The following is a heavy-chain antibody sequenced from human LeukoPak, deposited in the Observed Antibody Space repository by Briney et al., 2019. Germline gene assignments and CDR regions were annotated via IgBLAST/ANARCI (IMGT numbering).Heavy chain of an antibody. CDR1: GFTFSSYA. Sequence: PGGSLRLSCPASGFTFSSYAMSWVRQAPGKGLEWVSAISGSGGSTYYADSVKGRFTISRDNSKNTLYLQMNSLRAEDTAVYYCAKDGPQYYYDSSGYYFFDYWGQGTLVTVSS. CDR2: ISGSGGST. V-gene: IGHV3-23*01. CDR3: AKDGPQYYYDSSGYYFFDY. J-gene: IGHJ4*02. D-gene: IGHD3-22*01.